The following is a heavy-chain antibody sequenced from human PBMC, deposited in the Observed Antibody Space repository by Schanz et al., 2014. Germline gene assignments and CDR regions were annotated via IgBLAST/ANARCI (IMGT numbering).Heavy chain of an antibody. CDR2: IKQHGNEK. J-gene: IGHJ6*02. V-gene: IGHV3-7*01. CDR3: ARDTSYGMDV. Sequence: VQLVESGGGVVQPGRSLRLSCAASGFTFSSYAMHWVRQAPGKGLEWVANIKQHGNEKYYVDSVKGRFTISRDNAKISLYLQMNSLRVEDTAVYYCARDTSYGMDVWGQGTLVTVSS. CDR1: GFTFSSYA.